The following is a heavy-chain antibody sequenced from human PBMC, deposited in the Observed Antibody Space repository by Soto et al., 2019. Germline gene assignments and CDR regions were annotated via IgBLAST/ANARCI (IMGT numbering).Heavy chain of an antibody. CDR2: ISYDASHT. Sequence: QVQVVESGGGVVQPGRSLRLSCAASGFTFNTCAMHWVRQAPGKGLEWVALISYDASHTDYADSVKGRFTISRDSSDNTLSLIMNSLRPEDTAVYYCATSSGKYYPESRVMHVWGQGITVTVSS. V-gene: IGHV3-30*03. J-gene: IGHJ6*02. CDR3: ATSSGKYYPESRVMHV. CDR1: GFTFNTCA. D-gene: IGHD1-26*01.